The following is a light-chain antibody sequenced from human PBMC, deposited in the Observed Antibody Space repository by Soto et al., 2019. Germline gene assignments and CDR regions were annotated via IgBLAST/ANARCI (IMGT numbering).Light chain of an antibody. J-gene: IGLJ2*01. CDR3: LLYYGDVQV. CDR2: SAT. CDR1: TGTVTSGHY. V-gene: IGLV7-43*01. Sequence: QTVVTQEPSLTVSPGGTVTLTCSSHTGTVTSGHYPNWFQQKPGQPLRSLIYSATKTHLWTPARFSGALLGGRAALTVSGVQPDDEADYFCLLYYGDVQVFGGGTKLTVL.